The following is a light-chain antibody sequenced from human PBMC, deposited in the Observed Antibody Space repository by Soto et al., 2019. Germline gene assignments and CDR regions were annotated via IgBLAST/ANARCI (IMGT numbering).Light chain of an antibody. V-gene: IGLV4-69*01. CDR3: QTWGTVIQV. CDR2: LNSDGSH. J-gene: IGLJ3*02. CDR1: SGHSSYA. Sequence: QLVLTQSPSASASLGASVKLTCTLSSGHSSYAIAWHQQQPEKGPRYLMKLNSDGSHSKGDEIPDRFSGYSSGAERYLTISSLQSEDEADYYCQTWGTVIQVFGGGTKLTVL.